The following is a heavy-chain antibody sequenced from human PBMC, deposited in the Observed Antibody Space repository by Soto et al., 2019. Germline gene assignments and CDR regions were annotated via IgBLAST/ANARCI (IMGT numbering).Heavy chain of an antibody. CDR3: ARSETYYDSSGYWGLDY. J-gene: IGHJ4*02. CDR1: GFTFSSYS. V-gene: IGHV3-21*01. CDR2: ISSSSSYI. Sequence: EVQLVVSGGGLVKPGGSLRLSCAASGFTFSSYSMNWVRQAPGKGLEWVSSISSSSSYIHYADSVKGRFTISRDNAKKSLYLQMNILRAEDTAVYYCARSETYYDSSGYWGLDYWGQGSLVTVAS. D-gene: IGHD3-22*01.